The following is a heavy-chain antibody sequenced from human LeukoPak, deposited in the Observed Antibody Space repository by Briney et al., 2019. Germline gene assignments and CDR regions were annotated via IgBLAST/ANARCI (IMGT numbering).Heavy chain of an antibody. CDR2: ISYDGSNK. V-gene: IGHV3-30-3*01. D-gene: IGHD5-12*01. Sequence: GGSLRLSFAASGFTFRNYWMYWVRQAPGKGLEWVAVISYDGSNKYYADSVKGRFTISRDNSKNTLYLQMNSLRAEDTAVYYCAREGSGYDFLFPDYWGQGTLVTVSS. CDR3: AREGSGYDFLFPDY. CDR1: GFTFRNYW. J-gene: IGHJ4*02.